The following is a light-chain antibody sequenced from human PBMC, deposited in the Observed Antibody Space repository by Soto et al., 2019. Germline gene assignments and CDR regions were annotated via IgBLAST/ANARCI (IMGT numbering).Light chain of an antibody. J-gene: IGKJ1*01. CDR2: EAS. Sequence: DIQMTQSPSTLSASVGDRVTITCRASQSISSWLAWYQQKPGKAPKLLISEASILESGVPSRFSGSGSGTEFTLTVSSLQPDDFATYYCQQYHSYSRTFRQGTKVEIK. CDR3: QQYHSYSRT. V-gene: IGKV1-5*03. CDR1: QSISSW.